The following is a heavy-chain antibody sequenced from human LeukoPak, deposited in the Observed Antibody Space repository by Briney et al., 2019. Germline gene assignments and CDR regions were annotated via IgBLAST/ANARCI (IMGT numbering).Heavy chain of an antibody. D-gene: IGHD2-2*01. CDR3: ALIPYCTTATCYYFDY. CDR2: ISTYNGDT. Sequence: ASVKVSCKTSGYTFTTYGISWVRQAPGQGLEWMGWISTYNGDTNYALKLQGRVTMTADTSTSTTYMELRSLRSDDTAVYYCALIPYCTTATCYYFDYWGQGTLVTVSS. V-gene: IGHV1-18*04. J-gene: IGHJ4*02. CDR1: GYTFTTYG.